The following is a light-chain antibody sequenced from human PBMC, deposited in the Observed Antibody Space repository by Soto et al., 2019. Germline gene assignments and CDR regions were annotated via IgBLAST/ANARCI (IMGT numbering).Light chain of an antibody. CDR3: QQYDTSPPSWT. V-gene: IGKV3-20*01. CDR1: QSVSSSY. J-gene: IGKJ1*01. Sequence: EIVLTQSPGTLSLSPGERATLSCRASQSVSSSYLAWYQQKPGQAPRLLIYGASSRATGIPDRFSGSGSGTDFTLTISRLEPEDFAVYYCQQYDTSPPSWTFGQGTTVEVK. CDR2: GAS.